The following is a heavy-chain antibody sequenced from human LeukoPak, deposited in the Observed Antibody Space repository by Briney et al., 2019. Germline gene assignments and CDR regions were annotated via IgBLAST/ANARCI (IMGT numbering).Heavy chain of an antibody. CDR1: GGSISSGDYS. CDR2: IYYSGST. Sequence: PSQTLSLTCTVSGGSISSGDYSWSWIRQPPGKGLGWIGYIYYSGSTYYNPSLKSRLSISVDTSKNQFSLKLRSVTAADTAVYYCARPGRKWEPNDAFDIWGQGTMVTVSS. J-gene: IGHJ3*02. D-gene: IGHD1-26*01. CDR3: ARPGRKWEPNDAFDI. V-gene: IGHV4-30-4*08.